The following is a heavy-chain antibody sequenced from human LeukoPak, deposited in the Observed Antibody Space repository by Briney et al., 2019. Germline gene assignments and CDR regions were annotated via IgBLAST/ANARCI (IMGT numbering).Heavy chain of an antibody. J-gene: IGHJ4*02. CDR3: ATLGASFFDY. V-gene: IGHV1-24*01. CDR2: FNPEDGET. Sequence: ASVKVSCKVSGYTLTEFSMHWVRQAPGKGLEWVGGFNPEDGETIYAQKFQGRAAMTEDTSTDTAYMELSSLRSEDTAVYYCATLGASFFDYWGQGTLVTVS. D-gene: IGHD1-26*01. CDR1: GYTLTEFS.